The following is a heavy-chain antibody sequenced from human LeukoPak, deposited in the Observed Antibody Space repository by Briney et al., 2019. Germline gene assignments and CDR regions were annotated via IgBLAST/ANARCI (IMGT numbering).Heavy chain of an antibody. D-gene: IGHD6-13*01. CDR3: AKSPSSSWYYHFDY. V-gene: IGHV3-9*01. J-gene: IGHJ4*02. Sequence: GRSLRLSCAASGFTFDDYAMHWVRQAPGKGLEWVSGISWNSGSIGYADSVKGRFTISRDNAKNSLYLQMNSLRAEDTALYYCAKSPSSSWYYHFDYWGQGTLVTVSS. CDR2: ISWNSGSI. CDR1: GFTFDDYA.